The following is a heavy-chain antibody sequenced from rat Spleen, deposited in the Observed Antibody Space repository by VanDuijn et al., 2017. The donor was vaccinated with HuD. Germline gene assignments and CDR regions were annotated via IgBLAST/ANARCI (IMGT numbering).Heavy chain of an antibody. CDR2: ISYDGSAT. CDR1: GFTFSNYY. D-gene: IGHD1-6*01. Sequence: EVQLVESGGGLVQPGRSLKLSCAASGFTFSNYYMAWVRQAPTKGLEWVASISYDGSATYYRDSVKGRFTLSRDNAKSTLFLQMGSLGSEDTATYYGATYSDYATSPCAYWGRGTLVTVSS. V-gene: IGHV5-20*01. CDR3: ATYSDYATSPCAY. J-gene: IGHJ3*01.